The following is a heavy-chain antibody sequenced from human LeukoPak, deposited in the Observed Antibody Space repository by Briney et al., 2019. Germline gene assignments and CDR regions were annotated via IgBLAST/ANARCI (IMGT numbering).Heavy chain of an antibody. V-gene: IGHV3-7*03. Sequence: GGSLRLSCAASGFTFSNYWMSWVRQAPGKGLEWVANIKQDGSEKYYVDSVKDRFTISRDNAKNSLCLQMNSLRADDTAVCYCARGKSSGAPGAYWGQGTLVTVSS. CDR2: IKQDGSEK. J-gene: IGHJ4*02. D-gene: IGHD6-19*01. CDR3: ARGKSSGAPGAY. CDR1: GFTFSNYW.